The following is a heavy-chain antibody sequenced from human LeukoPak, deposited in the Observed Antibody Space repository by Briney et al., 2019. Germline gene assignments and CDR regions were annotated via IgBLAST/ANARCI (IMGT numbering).Heavy chain of an antibody. CDR3: VRERGTFGSGTYRYSYGMDV. J-gene: IGHJ6*02. Sequence: GGRLRLSCAASGFSFTTYRMHWVRQSPGKGLEWVSSFGTFGPYIYYADSVKGRFTISSDYAKNSLYLQMNSLRAEDTAVYYCVRERGTFGSGTYRYSYGMDVWGQGTTVTVSS. CDR1: GFSFTTYR. CDR2: FGTFGPYI. V-gene: IGHV3-21*01. D-gene: IGHD3-10*01.